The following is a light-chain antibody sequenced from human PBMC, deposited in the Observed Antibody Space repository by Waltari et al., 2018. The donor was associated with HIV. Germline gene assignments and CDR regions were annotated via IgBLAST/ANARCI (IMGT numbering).Light chain of an antibody. V-gene: IGKV1-39*01. CDR2: TAT. CDR1: QNISHY. CDR3: QQSYSSPT. J-gene: IGKJ3*01. Sequence: DIQMTQSPSSLSASIGDSVTITCRASQNISHYLNWYQQKPGKAPTTLISTATTLQSGVPLRFRGSGSGTDFTLTITNLRPDEFATYFCQQSYSSPTFGPGTTVDIK.